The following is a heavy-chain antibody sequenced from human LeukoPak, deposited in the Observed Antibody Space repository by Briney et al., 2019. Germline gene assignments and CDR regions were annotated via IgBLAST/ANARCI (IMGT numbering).Heavy chain of an antibody. CDR3: ARDLDVVPAAMSPLYYYYMDV. CDR1: GGSISSSSYY. J-gene: IGHJ6*03. CDR2: IYYSGST. D-gene: IGHD2-2*01. V-gene: IGHV4-39*07. Sequence: SETLSLTCTVSGGSISSSSYYWGWIRQPPGKGLEWIGSIYYSGSTYYNPSLKSRVTISVDTSKNQFSLKLSSVTAADTAVYYCARDLDVVPAAMSPLYYYYMDVWGKGTTVTISS.